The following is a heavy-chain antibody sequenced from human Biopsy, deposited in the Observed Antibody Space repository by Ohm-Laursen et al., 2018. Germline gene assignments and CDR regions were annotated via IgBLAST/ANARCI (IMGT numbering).Heavy chain of an antibody. V-gene: IGHV4-34*01. CDR3: ARVPLPGIGAAYQGRFLYGMDV. Sequence: SDTLSLTCVVSGGSFNGYFWSWIRQPPGKGLEWIGDITQSGSTNYNPSLKSRVTISVDTAKKQFSLSLRSVTAADTAVYYCARVPLPGIGAAYQGRFLYGMDVWGQGTTVSVSS. CDR1: GGSFNGYF. D-gene: IGHD6-13*01. J-gene: IGHJ6*02. CDR2: ITQSGST.